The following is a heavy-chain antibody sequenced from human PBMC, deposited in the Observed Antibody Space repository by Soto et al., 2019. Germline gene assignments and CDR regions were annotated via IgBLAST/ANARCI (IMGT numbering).Heavy chain of an antibody. J-gene: IGHJ4*02. V-gene: IGHV5-51*01. CDR3: ARLFDTSGWYDY. CDR2: IYPGDSDT. D-gene: IGHD6-19*01. CDR1: GYSFTIYW. Sequence: PGESLKISCKGSGYSFTIYWIGWVLQMPGKGLERMGIIYPGDSDTRYSPSFQGQVTISADKSITTTYLQWSSLKASDTAIYYRARLFDTSGWYDYWGQGTLVTVSS.